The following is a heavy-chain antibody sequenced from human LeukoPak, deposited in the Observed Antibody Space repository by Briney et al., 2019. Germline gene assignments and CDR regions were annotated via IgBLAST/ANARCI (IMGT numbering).Heavy chain of an antibody. Sequence: GGSLRLSCAASGFTFSTYNMHWVRQAPGKGLEWVGFIRSKAYGGTTEYAASVKGRFTISRDDSKSIAYLQMNSLKTEDTAVYYCTRVGGYSYGPGAFDIWGQGTMVTVSS. CDR1: GFTFSTYN. CDR2: IRSKAYGGTT. CDR3: TRVGGYSYGPGAFDI. J-gene: IGHJ3*02. V-gene: IGHV3-49*04. D-gene: IGHD5-18*01.